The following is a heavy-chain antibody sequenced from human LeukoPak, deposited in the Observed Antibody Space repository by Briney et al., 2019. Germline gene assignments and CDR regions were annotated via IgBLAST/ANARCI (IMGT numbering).Heavy chain of an antibody. CDR3: ASTGEMSIEAPLLHDY. J-gene: IGHJ4*02. D-gene: IGHD6-6*01. CDR2: IYYSGST. V-gene: IGHV4-59*01. Sequence: PSETLSLTCTVSGGSISSYYWSWIRQPPGKGLEWIGYIYYSGSTNYNPSLKSRVTISVDTSKNQFSLKLSSVTAADTAVYYCASTGEMSIEAPLLHDYWGQGTLVTVSS. CDR1: GGSISSYY.